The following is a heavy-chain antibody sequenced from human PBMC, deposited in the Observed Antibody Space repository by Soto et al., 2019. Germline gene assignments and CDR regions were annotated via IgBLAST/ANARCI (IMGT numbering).Heavy chain of an antibody. Sequence: ASVKVSCKASGYLFTAYSMHWVRLAPGQGLEWMGVVNPSGGSTKYAQNFQGRVTMTRDTSTTTIYMELSSLRSDDTAIYYCAREENCSGGTCYSGYFHRWGQGTLVTVSS. V-gene: IGHV1-46*01. CDR3: AREENCSGGTCYSGYFHR. J-gene: IGHJ1*01. D-gene: IGHD2-15*01. CDR1: GYLFTAYS. CDR2: VNPSGGST.